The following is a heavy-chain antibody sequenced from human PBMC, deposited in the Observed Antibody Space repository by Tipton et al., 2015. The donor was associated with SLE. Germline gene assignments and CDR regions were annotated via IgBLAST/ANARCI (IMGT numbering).Heavy chain of an antibody. V-gene: IGHV3-48*03. CDR3: ARVDVGYDSISGNYDWTLDP. CDR1: GFTFSSFE. D-gene: IGHD3-10*01. J-gene: IGHJ2*01. CDR2: ISSSGSIT. Sequence: SLRLSCAASGFTFSSFEMNWVRQAPGKGLEWIAYISSSGSITHYADSVKGRFTISRDNAKNSLYLQMNSLRVEDTAVYYCARVDVGYDSISGNYDWTLDPWGRGTLVTVSS.